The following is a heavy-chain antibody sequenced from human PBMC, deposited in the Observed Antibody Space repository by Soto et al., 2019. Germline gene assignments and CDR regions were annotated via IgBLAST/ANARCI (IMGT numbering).Heavy chain of an antibody. CDR1: GFTFSSYG. CDR2: IWYDGSNK. D-gene: IGHD6-19*01. CDR3: VRSITTRNIAVAGTNYYYGMDV. J-gene: IGHJ6*02. Sequence: QVQLVESGGGVVQPGRSLRLSCAASGFTFSSYGMHWVRQAPGKGLEWVAVIWYDGSNKYYADSVKGRFTISRDNSKNTLYLQMNSLRAEDTAVYYCVRSITTRNIAVAGTNYYYGMDVWGQGTTVTVSS. V-gene: IGHV3-33*01.